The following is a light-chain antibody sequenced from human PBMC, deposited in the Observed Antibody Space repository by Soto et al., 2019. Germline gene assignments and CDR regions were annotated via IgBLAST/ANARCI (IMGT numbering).Light chain of an antibody. CDR1: QSVGRK. Sequence: EIEMTQSPATLSVSPGERATLSCRSSQSVGRKLAWYQQKPGQAPRLLIYDASNRAMGVPARFSGSGSGTEFTLPISRLQSEDVAVYPCQQYDIWPPWTFGQGNKVEI. V-gene: IGKV3-15*01. J-gene: IGKJ1*01. CDR3: QQYDIWPPWT. CDR2: DAS.